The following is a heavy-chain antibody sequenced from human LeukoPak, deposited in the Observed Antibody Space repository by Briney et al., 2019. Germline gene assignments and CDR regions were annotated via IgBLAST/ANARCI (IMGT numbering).Heavy chain of an antibody. J-gene: IGHJ6*02. V-gene: IGHV1-69*13. CDR3: ARDTVGATYYYYGMDV. CDR2: IIPIFGTA. Sequence: AASVKVSCKASGGTFSSYAISWVRQAPGQGLEWMGGIIPIFGTANYAQKFQGRVTITADESTSTAYMELSSLRSEDTAVYYCARDTVGATYYYYGMDVWGQGTTVTVSS. CDR1: GGTFSSYA. D-gene: IGHD1-26*01.